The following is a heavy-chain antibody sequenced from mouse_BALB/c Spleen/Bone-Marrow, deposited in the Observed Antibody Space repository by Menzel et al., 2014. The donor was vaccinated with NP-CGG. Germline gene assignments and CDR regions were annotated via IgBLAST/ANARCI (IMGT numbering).Heavy chain of an antibody. J-gene: IGHJ1*01. Sequence: LQQSGSELVRPGASVKLSCKASGYTFTSYWMHWVKQRHGQGLEWIGNIYPGSGSTNYDEKFKSKGTLTVDTSSSPAYMHLSSLTSEDSAVYYCTRGDGIFLIFHVRGAGTTVPVTS. CDR2: IYPGSGST. D-gene: IGHD2-1*01. V-gene: IGHV1S22*01. CDR1: GYTFTSYW. CDR3: TRGDGIFLIFHV.